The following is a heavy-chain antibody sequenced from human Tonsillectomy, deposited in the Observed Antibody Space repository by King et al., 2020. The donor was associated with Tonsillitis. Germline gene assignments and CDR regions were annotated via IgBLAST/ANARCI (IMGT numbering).Heavy chain of an antibody. CDR3: AHSGFGNWFDP. CDR2: IFWNDDK. Sequence: TLKESGPTLVKPTQTLTPTCTFSGFSLNTSPVGVGWIRQPPGKALEWLALIFWNDDKSYSPSLKSRLTITKDTSKNQVVLTMTNMDPVDTATYYCAHSGFGNWFDPWGQGTLFTVSS. J-gene: IGHJ5*02. V-gene: IGHV2-5*01. D-gene: IGHD1-14*01. CDR1: GFSLNTSPVG.